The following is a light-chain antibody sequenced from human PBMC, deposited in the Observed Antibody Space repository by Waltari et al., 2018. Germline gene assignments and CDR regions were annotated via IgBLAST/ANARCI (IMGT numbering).Light chain of an antibody. CDR3: ATWDDSLNGHMV. CDR2: SSD. J-gene: IGLJ2*01. Sequence: QSVVTQPPSMSGTPGQRVTISCSGSYSNIGSNTFTCYQQLPETAPKLLIYSSDRRPSGVPDRFSGSKSGTSASLGISGLQSEDEADYYCATWDDSLNGHMVFGGGTKVTVL. V-gene: IGLV1-44*01. CDR1: YSNIGSNT.